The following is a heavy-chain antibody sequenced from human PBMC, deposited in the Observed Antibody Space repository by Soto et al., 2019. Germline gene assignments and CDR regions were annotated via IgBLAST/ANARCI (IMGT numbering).Heavy chain of an antibody. D-gene: IGHD3-10*01. CDR2: ISAYNGHT. Sequence: QVQLVQSGAEVKKPGASVQVSCKASGYTFTSYGISWVRQAPGQGREWMGWISAYNGHTNYAQILQGRGTMTTDTATSKADMELRSLRSDDTAVYYWAREQGNYYYYGMDVWGQGTTVTVSS. CDR3: AREQGNYYYYGMDV. V-gene: IGHV1-18*01. CDR1: GYTFTSYG. J-gene: IGHJ6*02.